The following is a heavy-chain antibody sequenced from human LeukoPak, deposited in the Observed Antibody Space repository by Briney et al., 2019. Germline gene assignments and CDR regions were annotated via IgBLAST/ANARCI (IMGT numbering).Heavy chain of an antibody. CDR2: ISWNSGSI. CDR1: GVSFYDDT. Sequence: TVGCLRLSCAASGVSFYDDTMQAVCEAPRKSLGWGSCISWNSGSIGYADSVKGRFTISRDNAKNSLYLQMNSLRAEDTALYYCAKGWRAPTSGCFDYWGQGTLVTVSS. D-gene: IGHD3-10*01. CDR3: AKGWRAPTSGCFDY. V-gene: IGHV3-9*01. J-gene: IGHJ4*02.